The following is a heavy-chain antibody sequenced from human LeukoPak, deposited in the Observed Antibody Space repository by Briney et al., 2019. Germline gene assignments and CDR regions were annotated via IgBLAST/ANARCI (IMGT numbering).Heavy chain of an antibody. CDR2: ISSSSSTI. CDR1: GFTFSSYS. Sequence: GGSLRLSCAASGFTFSSYSMNWVRQAPGKGLEWVSYISSSSSTIYYADSVKGRFTISRDNAKNTLYLQMNSLRAEDTAVYYCARDGYSYGTGGDAFDIWGQGTMVAVSS. J-gene: IGHJ3*02. CDR3: ARDGYSYGTGGDAFDI. V-gene: IGHV3-48*04. D-gene: IGHD5-18*01.